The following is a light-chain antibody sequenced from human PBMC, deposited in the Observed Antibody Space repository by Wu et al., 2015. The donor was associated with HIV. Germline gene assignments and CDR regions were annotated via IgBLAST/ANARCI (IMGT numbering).Light chain of an antibody. CDR1: QSVGYY. CDR2: DAS. CDR3: QHRSDWPT. Sequence: EIVLTQSPVTLSLSPGGRATLSCRASQSVGYYLAWYQQKPGQAPRLLIYDASNRATGIPARFSGSGSGTDFTLTISSLEPEDFAVYYCQHRSDWPTFGQGTKGGN. V-gene: IGKV3-11*01. J-gene: IGKJ1*01.